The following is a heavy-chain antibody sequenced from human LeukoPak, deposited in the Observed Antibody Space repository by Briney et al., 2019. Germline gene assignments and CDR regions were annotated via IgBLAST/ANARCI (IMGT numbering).Heavy chain of an antibody. J-gene: IGHJ4*02. Sequence: SETLSLTCTVSGYSISSGYYWGWIRQPPGKGLEWIGSIYHSGRTFYNPSLKSRVTISVDTSKNQFSLKLSSVTAADTAVYYCARGREYYGSGSRYKGSFDYWGQGTLVTVSS. CDR1: GYSISSGYY. CDR2: IYHSGRT. D-gene: IGHD3-10*01. CDR3: ARGREYYGSGSRYKGSFDY. V-gene: IGHV4-38-2*02.